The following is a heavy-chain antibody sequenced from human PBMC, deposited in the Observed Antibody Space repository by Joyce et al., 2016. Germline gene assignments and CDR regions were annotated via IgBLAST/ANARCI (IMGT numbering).Heavy chain of an antibody. Sequence: QVQLVESGGGVVQPGRSLRLSCAASGFMFNSSGIHWGRQGPGKGVEWVAVIWYDGSKIYYADSVKGRFTISRDNSKNTLFLQMNSLRAEDTAVYYCARGGSPYYYGMDVWGQGTTVTVSS. CDR1: GFMFNSSG. J-gene: IGHJ6*02. V-gene: IGHV3-33*01. D-gene: IGHD6-13*01. CDR3: ARGGSPYYYGMDV. CDR2: IWYDGSKI.